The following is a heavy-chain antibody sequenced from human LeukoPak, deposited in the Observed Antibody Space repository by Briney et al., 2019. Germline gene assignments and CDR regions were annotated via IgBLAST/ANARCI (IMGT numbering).Heavy chain of an antibody. CDR1: GGTFSSYA. D-gene: IGHD3-9*01. Sequence: ASVKVSCKASGGTFSSYAISWVRQAPGQGLEWMGGIIHIFGTANYAQKFQGRVTITADESTSTAYMELSSLRSEDTAVYYCARGPEYYDILTGGYYFDYWGQGTLVTVSS. CDR2: IIHIFGTA. V-gene: IGHV1-69*13. CDR3: ARGPEYYDILTGGYYFDY. J-gene: IGHJ4*01.